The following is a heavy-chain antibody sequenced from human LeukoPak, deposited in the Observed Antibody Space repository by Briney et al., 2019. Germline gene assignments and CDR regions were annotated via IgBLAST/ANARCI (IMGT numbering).Heavy chain of an antibody. J-gene: IGHJ4*02. V-gene: IGHV3-30*18. D-gene: IGHD6-13*01. CDR2: ISYDGSNK. CDR3: AKPVGKYSSSWYSLGY. Sequence: PGGSQRLSCAASGFTFSSYGMHWVRQAPGKGLEWVAVISYDGSNKYYADSVKGRFTISRDNSKNTLYLQMNSLRAEDTAVYYCAKPVGKYSSSWYSLGYWGQGTLVTVSS. CDR1: GFTFSSYG.